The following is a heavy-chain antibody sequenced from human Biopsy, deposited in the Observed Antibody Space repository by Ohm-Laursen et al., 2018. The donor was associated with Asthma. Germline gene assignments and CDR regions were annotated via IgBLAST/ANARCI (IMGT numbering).Heavy chain of an antibody. D-gene: IGHD6-19*01. Sequence: PSQTLSLTCTVYGASIKTDDHYWSWLRQPPGKGLEWFGFIHYSGSTSYNPSLKGGVTISVDTSKNQFSLKLSSVTAADTAVYYCARASVAASSNWFDPWGQGTLVTVSS. J-gene: IGHJ5*02. CDR2: IHYSGST. CDR3: ARASVAASSNWFDP. V-gene: IGHV4-30-4*01. CDR1: GASIKTDDHY.